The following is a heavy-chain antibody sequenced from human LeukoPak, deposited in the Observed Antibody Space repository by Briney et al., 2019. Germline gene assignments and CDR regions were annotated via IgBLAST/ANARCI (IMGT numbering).Heavy chain of an antibody. CDR1: GFTFDDYA. CDR3: AKSVLGGSYSYGVYFDY. D-gene: IGHD1-26*01. V-gene: IGHV3-9*01. CDR2: ISWNSGSI. Sequence: PGGSLRLSCAASGFTFDDYAMHWVRQAPGKGLEWVSGISWNSGSIGYADSVKGRFTISRDNAKNSLYLQMNSLRAEDTALYYCAKSVLGGSYSYGVYFDYWGQGTLVTVSS. J-gene: IGHJ4*02.